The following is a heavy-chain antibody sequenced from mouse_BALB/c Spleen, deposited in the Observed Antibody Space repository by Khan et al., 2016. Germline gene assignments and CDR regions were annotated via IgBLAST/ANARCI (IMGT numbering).Heavy chain of an antibody. D-gene: IGHD1-1*01. J-gene: IGHJ1*01. CDR3: VRHDYGSNLYLDV. CDR2: IRSKSNNYAT. V-gene: IGHV10-1*02. CDR1: GFTFNTYA. Sequence: EVQLVESGGGLVQPKGSLKLSCAASGFTFNTYAMNWVRQAPGTGLEWVARIRSKSNNYATYYADSVKDRFTISSADSQSMLYLQMNNLETEDTARYYCVRHDYGSNLYLDVWGAGTTVSVSA.